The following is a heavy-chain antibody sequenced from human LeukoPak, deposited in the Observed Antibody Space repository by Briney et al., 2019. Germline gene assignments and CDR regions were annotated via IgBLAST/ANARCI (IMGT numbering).Heavy chain of an antibody. J-gene: IGHJ4*02. V-gene: IGHV3-74*01. D-gene: IGHD6-19*01. CDR2: INSDGSST. CDR1: GFTFSSYW. CDR3: AGGGSIAVAGY. Sequence: GGSLRLSCAASGFTFSSYWMHWVRQAPGKGLVWVSRINSDGSSTNYADSVKGRFTISRDNAKNTLYLQMNSLRAEDTAVYYRAGGGSIAVAGYWGQGTLVTVSS.